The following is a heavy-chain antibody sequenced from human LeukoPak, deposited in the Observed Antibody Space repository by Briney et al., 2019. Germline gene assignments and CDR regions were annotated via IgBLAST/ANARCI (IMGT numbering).Heavy chain of an antibody. CDR2: TSTYNGNT. V-gene: IGHV1-18*01. Sequence: ASVKVSCKSCGYTFTSYGITWVRQAPGQGLEWMGWTSTYNGNTNYAQKLQGRVTMTTDTSTGTVYMELGSLRSDDTAVYYCARDGPSRSADYWGQGTLVTVSS. CDR3: ARDGPSRSADY. J-gene: IGHJ4*02. CDR1: GYTFTSYG.